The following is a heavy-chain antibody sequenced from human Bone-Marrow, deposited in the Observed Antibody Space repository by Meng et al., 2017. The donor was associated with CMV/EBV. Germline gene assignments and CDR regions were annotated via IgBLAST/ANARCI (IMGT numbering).Heavy chain of an antibody. V-gene: IGHV4-39*07. CDR2: IYYSGST. CDR3: ARVKKGMAMFDY. Sequence: QLHTAASGPGLVKLSATLSLTCVAPGGSVTGSIYHWGCIRQPPGKGLEWIGSIYYSGSTYYTPSLKSRVTISVDTSKNQFSLKLSSVTAADTAVYYCARVKKGMAMFDYWGQGTLVTVSS. CDR1: GGSVTGSIYH. D-gene: IGHD6-13*01. J-gene: IGHJ4*02.